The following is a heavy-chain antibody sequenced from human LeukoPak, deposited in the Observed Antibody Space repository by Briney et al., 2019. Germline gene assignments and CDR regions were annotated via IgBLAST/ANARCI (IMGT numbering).Heavy chain of an antibody. Sequence: PGGSLRLSCAASGFTFSSYGMHWVRQAPGKGLEWVAFIWYDGSNKYYADSVKGRFTISRDNSKNTLYLQMNSLRAEDTAVYYCAKDSMTTVIWGQGTLVTVSS. CDR3: AKDSMTTVI. CDR1: GFTFSSYG. D-gene: IGHD4-17*01. CDR2: IWYDGSNK. V-gene: IGHV3-30*02. J-gene: IGHJ4*02.